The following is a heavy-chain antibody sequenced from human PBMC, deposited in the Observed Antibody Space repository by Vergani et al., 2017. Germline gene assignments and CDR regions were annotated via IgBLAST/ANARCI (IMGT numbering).Heavy chain of an antibody. CDR2: IYYSGST. D-gene: IGHD3-22*01. V-gene: IGHV4-39*01. J-gene: IGHJ3*02. CDR1: GGSISSSSYY. Sequence: QLQLQESGPGLVKPSETLSLTCTVSGGSISSSSYYWGWIRQPPGKELEWIGSIYYSGSTYYNPSLKSRVTISVYTSKNQFSLKLSSVTAADTAVYYCARPSYYYDSSGFDAFDIWGQGTMVTVSS. CDR3: ARPSYYYDSSGFDAFDI.